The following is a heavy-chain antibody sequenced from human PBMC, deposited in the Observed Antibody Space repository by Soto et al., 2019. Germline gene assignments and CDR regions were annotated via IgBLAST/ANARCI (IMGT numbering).Heavy chain of an antibody. CDR1: GCTGNSNY. CDR2: IYSDGST. Sequence: GGSLRLSCAASGCTGNSNYMSWVRQAPGKGLEWVSVIYSDGSTYYADSVKGRFIISRDNSNNTLYFQMNSLRAEDTAVYYCATLTKYDILTGFYPCWGQGTLVTVSS. D-gene: IGHD3-9*01. V-gene: IGHV3-66*01. CDR3: ATLTKYDILTGFYPC. J-gene: IGHJ4*02.